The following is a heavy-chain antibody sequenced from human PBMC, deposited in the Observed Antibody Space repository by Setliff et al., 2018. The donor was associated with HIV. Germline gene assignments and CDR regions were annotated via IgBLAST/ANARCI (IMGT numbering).Heavy chain of an antibody. CDR3: ARSHYDSRGYYYRGDAFDI. D-gene: IGHD3-22*01. CDR2: ISSSSGTI. Sequence: SCAASGFSLSIYEMNWVRQAPGKGLEWLSYISSSSGTILYVDSVQGRFTISRDNAKNSLYLQMNSLRAEDTAVYYCARSHYDSRGYYYRGDAFDIWGLGTMVTVSS. CDR1: GFSLSIYE. J-gene: IGHJ3*02. V-gene: IGHV3-48*03.